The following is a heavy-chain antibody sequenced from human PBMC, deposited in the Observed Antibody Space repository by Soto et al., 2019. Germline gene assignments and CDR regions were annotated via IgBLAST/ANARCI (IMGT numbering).Heavy chain of an antibody. CDR3: ARAAYGSGSYYAPYYYSAMDV. CDR2: ILYTGNT. D-gene: IGHD3-10*01. CDR1: GASVSSYY. J-gene: IGHJ6*04. Sequence: QVQLQESGPGLVKPSETLALTCTVSGASVSSYYWSWIPQPPVNGLEWLAYILYTGNTNYNPSLKSRVTLSVDTSKNQVSLKLSAVTAADTAVYFCARAAYGSGSYYAPYYYSAMDVWGKGTTVTVSS. V-gene: IGHV4-59*02.